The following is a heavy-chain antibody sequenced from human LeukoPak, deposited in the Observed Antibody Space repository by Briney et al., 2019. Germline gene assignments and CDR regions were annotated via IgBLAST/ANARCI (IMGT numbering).Heavy chain of an antibody. J-gene: IGHJ6*03. D-gene: IGHD1-1*01. Sequence: SETLSLTCTVSSGSISSSSYYWGWIRQPPGQGLEWIGSCYYSGSTFYNPSLKSRVTISADTSQNQFSLRLSSVTAADAAVYYCARHVPAATISARGRYYYYYMDVWGKGTTVTVSS. CDR1: SGSISSSSYY. V-gene: IGHV4-39*01. CDR2: CYYSGST. CDR3: ARHVPAATISARGRYYYYYMDV.